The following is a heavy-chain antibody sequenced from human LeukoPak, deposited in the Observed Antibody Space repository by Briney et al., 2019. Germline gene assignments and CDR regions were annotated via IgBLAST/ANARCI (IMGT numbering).Heavy chain of an antibody. V-gene: IGHV1-2*02. CDR2: INPNSGGT. D-gene: IGHD3-10*01. CDR3: ARGSSNYSGSGSYYGVGVY. CDR1: GYTFTGYY. Sequence: ASVKVSCKASGYTFTGYYMHWVRPAPRQGLEWMGWINPNSGGTNHSHKFQGRVTKTRDTSISTAYTELSRVRSADTAVYYCARGSSNYSGSGSYYGVGVYWGQGTLVTVSS. J-gene: IGHJ4*02.